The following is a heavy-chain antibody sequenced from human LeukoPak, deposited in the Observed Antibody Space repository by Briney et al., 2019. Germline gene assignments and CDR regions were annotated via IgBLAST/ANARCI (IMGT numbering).Heavy chain of an antibody. D-gene: IGHD4-23*01. CDR2: IYSGGST. CDR1: GFTVSSNY. Sequence: GSRRLSCAASGFTVSSNYMSWVRQAPGKGLEWVSVIYSGGSTYYADSVKGRFTISRDNSKNTLYLQMNSLRAEDTAVYYCARGYGGNSMDYWGQGTLVTVSS. V-gene: IGHV3-53*01. J-gene: IGHJ4*02. CDR3: ARGYGGNSMDY.